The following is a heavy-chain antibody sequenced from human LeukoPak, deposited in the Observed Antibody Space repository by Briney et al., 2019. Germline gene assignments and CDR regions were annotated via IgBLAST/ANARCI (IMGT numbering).Heavy chain of an antibody. CDR1: GFTFGSYG. CDR3: ARDLGSLNYYDSSGYYDY. D-gene: IGHD3-22*01. J-gene: IGHJ4*02. V-gene: IGHV3-33*01. CDR2: IWYDGSNK. Sequence: GGSLRLSCAASGFTFGSYGMHWVRQAPGKGLGWVAVIWYDGSNKYYADSVKGRFTISRDNSKNTLYLQMNSLRAEDTAVYYCARDLGSLNYYDSSGYYDYWGQGTLVTVSS.